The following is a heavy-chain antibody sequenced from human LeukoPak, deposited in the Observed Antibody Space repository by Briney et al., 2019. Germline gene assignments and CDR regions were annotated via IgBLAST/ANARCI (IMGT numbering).Heavy chain of an antibody. CDR2: IYPGDSDT. D-gene: IGHD1-26*01. J-gene: IGHJ4*02. V-gene: IGHV5-51*01. CDR3: ARRIGSYYYYFDY. Sequence: GESPKISCKGSGYSFTSYWIGGWRQMPGKDLEGLGIIYPGDSDTRYSPSFQGQVTISADKSISTAYLQWSSLKASDTAMYYCARRIGSYYYYFDYWGQGTLVTVSS. CDR1: GYSFTSYW.